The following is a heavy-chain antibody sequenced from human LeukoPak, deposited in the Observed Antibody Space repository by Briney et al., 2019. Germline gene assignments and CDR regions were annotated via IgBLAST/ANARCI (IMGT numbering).Heavy chain of an antibody. CDR3: ARGSIAAAEGSHWFDP. Sequence: SETLSLTCTVSGGSISSYYWSWVREPPGKGLGWIGYIYYSGSTNSNPSLKSRVTISVDTSKNQFSLKLSSVTAADTAVYYCARGSIAAAEGSHWFDPWGQGTLVTVSS. D-gene: IGHD6-13*01. CDR1: GGSISSYY. CDR2: IYYSGST. J-gene: IGHJ5*02. V-gene: IGHV4-59*01.